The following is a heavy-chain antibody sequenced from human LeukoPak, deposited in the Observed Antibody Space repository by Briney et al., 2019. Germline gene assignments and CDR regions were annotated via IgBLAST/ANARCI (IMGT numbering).Heavy chain of an antibody. J-gene: IGHJ3*02. CDR2: MNPNSGNT. D-gene: IGHD3-22*01. CDR1: GYTFTSYD. Sequence: GASVKVSCTASGYTFTSYDINWLRQATGQGLEWMGWMNPNSGNTGYAQKFQGRVTMTRNTSISTAYMELSSLRSEDTAVYYCATMALYYYDSSGYYDAFDIWGQGTMVTVSS. CDR3: ATMALYYYDSSGYYDAFDI. V-gene: IGHV1-8*01.